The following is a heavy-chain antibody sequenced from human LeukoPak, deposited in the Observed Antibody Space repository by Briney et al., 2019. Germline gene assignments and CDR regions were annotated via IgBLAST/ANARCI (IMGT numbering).Heavy chain of an antibody. J-gene: IGHJ3*02. V-gene: IGHV3-64*01. D-gene: IGHD3-22*01. CDR2: ISSNGGST. CDR1: GFTFSSYA. CDR3: ARDLGYYYDSSGYYGGAQLDAFDI. Sequence: PGGSLRLSCAASGFTFSSYAMHWVRQAPGQGLEYVSAISSNGGSTYYANSVKGRFTISRDNSKNTLYLQMGSLRAEDMAVYYCARDLGYYYDSSGYYGGAQLDAFDIWGQGTMVTVSS.